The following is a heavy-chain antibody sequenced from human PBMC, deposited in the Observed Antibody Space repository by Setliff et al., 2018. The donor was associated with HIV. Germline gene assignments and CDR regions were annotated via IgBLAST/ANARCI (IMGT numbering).Heavy chain of an antibody. CDR3: ARDPAPSSSASYFQH. CDR1: GYTFSDHY. CDR2: INPSSGST. V-gene: IGHV1-46*01. Sequence: ASVKVSCKSSGYTFSDHYMHWVRLAPGQGLEWMGIINPSSGSTTYAQKFQGRVTMTRDTSTSTVYMELSSLRSEDTAVYYCARDPAPSSSASYFQHWGQGTPVTVSS. D-gene: IGHD6-6*01. J-gene: IGHJ1*01.